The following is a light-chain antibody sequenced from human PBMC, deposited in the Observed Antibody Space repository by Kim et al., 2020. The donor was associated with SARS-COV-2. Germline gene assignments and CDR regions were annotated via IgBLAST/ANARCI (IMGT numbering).Light chain of an antibody. Sequence: SPGESATLSCRASQSVSSSFLAWYQQKPGKAPRLLMYGASSRATGIPDRFSGSGSGTDFTLTIIRLEPEDFAVYYCQQYGRSPLTFGGGTKVDIK. J-gene: IGKJ4*01. CDR1: QSVSSSF. CDR2: GAS. V-gene: IGKV3-20*01. CDR3: QQYGRSPLT.